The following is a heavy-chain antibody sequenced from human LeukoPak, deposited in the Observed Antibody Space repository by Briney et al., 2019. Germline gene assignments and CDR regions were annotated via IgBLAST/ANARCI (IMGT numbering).Heavy chain of an antibody. Sequence: GGSLRLSCAASGFTFSSYSMNWVRQAPGKGLEWVSSSSNSGSYTYYADSVKGRFTISRDNAKNSLYLQMNSLRADDTAVYYCARDSAGGQPRWGQGTLVTVSS. D-gene: IGHD1-14*01. V-gene: IGHV3-21*01. CDR3: ARDSAGGQPR. CDR2: SSNSGSYT. CDR1: GFTFSSYS. J-gene: IGHJ4*02.